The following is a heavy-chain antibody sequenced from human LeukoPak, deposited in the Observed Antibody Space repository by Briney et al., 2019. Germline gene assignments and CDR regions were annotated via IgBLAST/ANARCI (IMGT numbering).Heavy chain of an antibody. Sequence: ASVKVSYKQSVATFHGYAISWVEQAPGQELAWMGGIIPIFGTANYAQKFQGRVTITADESTSTAYMELSSLRSEDTAVYYCARDLSIGNDYWGQGTLVTVSS. CDR1: VATFHGYA. CDR2: IIPIFGTA. D-gene: IGHD2-21*01. CDR3: ARDLSIGNDY. J-gene: IGHJ4*02. V-gene: IGHV1-69*13.